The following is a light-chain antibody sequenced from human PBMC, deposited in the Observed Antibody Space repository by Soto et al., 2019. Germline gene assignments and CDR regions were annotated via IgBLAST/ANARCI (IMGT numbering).Light chain of an antibody. CDR2: GNS. CDR3: QSYDSSLRSGV. CDR1: SSNIGAGYD. Sequence: QSVLTQPPSVSGAPGQRVTISCTGSSSNIGAGYDVHWYQQFPGTAPKFLMFGNSNRPSGVPDRFSGSKSGTSASLAITGLQAEDEADYYCQSYDSSLRSGVFGGGTKLTVL. J-gene: IGLJ3*02. V-gene: IGLV1-40*01.